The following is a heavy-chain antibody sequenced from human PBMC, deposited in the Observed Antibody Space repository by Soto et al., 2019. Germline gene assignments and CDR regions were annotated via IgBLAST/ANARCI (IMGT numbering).Heavy chain of an antibody. CDR1: GGSFSGYY. CDR3: ARGRDYYGSGSRTYNWFDP. J-gene: IGHJ5*02. V-gene: IGHV4-34*01. Sequence: QVQLQQWGAGLLKPSETLSLTCAVYGGSFSGYYWSWIRQPPGKGLEWIGEINHSGSTNYNPSLKSRVTISVDTSKNQFSLKLSSVTAADTAVYYCARGRDYYGSGSRTYNWFDPWGQGTLVTVSS. CDR2: INHSGST. D-gene: IGHD3-10*01.